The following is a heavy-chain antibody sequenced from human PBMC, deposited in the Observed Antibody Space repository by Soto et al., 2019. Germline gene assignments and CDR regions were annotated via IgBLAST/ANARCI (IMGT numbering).Heavy chain of an antibody. CDR1: GFTCRKFA. CDR2: ISGSEDIT. D-gene: IGHD2-15*01. Sequence: GEFLRLSCAASGFTCRKFAMRWVRQAPGKGVEWVSTISGSEDITFNADSVKGRFTTSRDNSKNTLFVQSDSLRVEDTAVYSCAQDLAAAQVYRIFYSGGQGTLVTVSS. CDR3: AQDLAAAQVYRIFYS. J-gene: IGHJ4*02. V-gene: IGHV3-23*01.